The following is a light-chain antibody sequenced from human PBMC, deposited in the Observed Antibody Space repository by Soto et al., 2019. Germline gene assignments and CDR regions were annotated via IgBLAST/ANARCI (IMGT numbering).Light chain of an antibody. CDR3: AAGDDSQNCLF. Sequence: QSVLTQPPSASGTPGQRVTLSCSGRTSNIGRNTVSWYQRGPGTAPRLLFYETGNRPSGVPARFSGSKSDTSAALAISGLQAEDEAEYYGAAGDDSQNCLFFGGGTQLTVL. J-gene: IGLJ2*01. CDR2: ETG. V-gene: IGLV1-44*01. CDR1: TSNIGRNT.